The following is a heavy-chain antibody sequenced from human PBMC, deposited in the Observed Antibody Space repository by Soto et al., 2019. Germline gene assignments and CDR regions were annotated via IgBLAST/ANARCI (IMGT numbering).Heavy chain of an antibody. CDR2: VYYTGTT. CDR1: GGFVSSASYF. CDR3: ARIRFVEVPYWFDP. V-gene: IGHV4-61*01. J-gene: IGHJ5*02. D-gene: IGHD2-15*01. Sequence: QVQLQESGPGLVKPSETLSLTCTVSGGFVSSASYFWSWIRQPPGKEMEFIAYVYYTGTTKYSPSLKSRASISLDTSKNQFSLNLSSVTTADTAIYYCARIRFVEVPYWFDPWGQGILVTVS.